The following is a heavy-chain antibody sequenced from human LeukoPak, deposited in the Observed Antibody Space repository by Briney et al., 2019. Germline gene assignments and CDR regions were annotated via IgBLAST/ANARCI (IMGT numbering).Heavy chain of an antibody. CDR1: GGSISSYY. V-gene: IGHV4-59*01. CDR2: IYYSGST. Sequence: PSETLSLTCTVSGGSISSYYWSWIRQPPGKGLEWIGYIYYSGSTNYNPSLKSRVTISVDTSKNQFSLKLSSVTAADTAVYYCARDRPQKSIFGVVRDAFDIWGQGTMVTVSS. CDR3: ARDRPQKSIFGVVRDAFDI. J-gene: IGHJ3*02. D-gene: IGHD3-3*01.